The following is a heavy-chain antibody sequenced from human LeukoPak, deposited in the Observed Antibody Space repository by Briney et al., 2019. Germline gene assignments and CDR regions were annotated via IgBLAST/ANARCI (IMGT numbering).Heavy chain of an antibody. J-gene: IGHJ6*02. V-gene: IGHV1-8*01. CDR1: GYTLTSYA. CDR3: ARGHKDYGCHSYVLDF. CDR2: MNTNSGNT. Sequence: ASVKVSCTASGYTLTSYAINWVRQAPGQGLERMGWMNTNSGNTGYTQKLQGRVTMTWNTSISTGRMELGGLGSEDTAVYYCARGHKDYGCHSYVLDFWGQGTTVTVSS. D-gene: IGHD4-23*01.